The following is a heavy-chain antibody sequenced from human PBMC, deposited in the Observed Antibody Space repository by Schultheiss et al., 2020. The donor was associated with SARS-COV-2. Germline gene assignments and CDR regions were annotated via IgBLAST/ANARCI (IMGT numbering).Heavy chain of an antibody. CDR1: GFTFSSYA. Sequence: GGSLRLSCAASGFTFSSYAMHWVRQAPGKGLEWVSAISGSGGSTYYADSVKGRFTISRHNSKNTLYLQMNSLRADDTAVYYCAREPETRRDRPHDYFDHWGQGTLVTVSS. D-gene: IGHD1-14*01. CDR3: AREPETRRDRPHDYFDH. V-gene: IGHV3-23*01. J-gene: IGHJ4*02. CDR2: ISGSGGST.